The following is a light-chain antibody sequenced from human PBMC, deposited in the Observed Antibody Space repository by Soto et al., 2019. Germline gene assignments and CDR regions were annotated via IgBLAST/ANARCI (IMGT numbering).Light chain of an antibody. CDR3: QQRSHWPPT. Sequence: EIVLTQSPATLSLSPGERATLSCRASQSVSSYLAWYQQKPGQAPRLLIYDASNRATGIPARFSGSGSGTDFTLTISSLEPEDFAVYYCQQRSHWPPTFGPGTKVDNK. CDR1: QSVSSY. V-gene: IGKV3-11*01. J-gene: IGKJ3*01. CDR2: DAS.